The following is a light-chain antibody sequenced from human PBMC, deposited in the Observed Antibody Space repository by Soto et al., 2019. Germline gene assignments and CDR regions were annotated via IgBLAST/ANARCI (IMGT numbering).Light chain of an antibody. Sequence: QSLLTQPPSASGTPGQRVTISCSGSSSNIGTYYVDWYQQLPGTAPKLLIHRNGQRPSGVPDRFSGSKSGTSASLAISGLRSEDEADYYCATWDDRLRAYVIGAGTKV. CDR1: SSNIGTYY. CDR3: ATWDDRLRAYV. CDR2: RNG. V-gene: IGLV1-47*01. J-gene: IGLJ1*01.